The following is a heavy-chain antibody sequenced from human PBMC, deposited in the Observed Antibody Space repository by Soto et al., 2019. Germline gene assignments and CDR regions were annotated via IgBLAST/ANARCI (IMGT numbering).Heavy chain of an antibody. V-gene: IGHV3-30*05. CDR2: TSYDGSNK. CDR1: GFTFRSYV. J-gene: IGHJ4*02. CDR3: ARWGTTGGLDV. D-gene: IGHD3-16*01. Sequence: QVQLVESGGGVVQPGTSLRLSCVGSGFTFRSYVIHWVRQAPGKGLEWVALTSYDGSNKYYDDSVKDRFTISRDNSRKTVDLQIDSLRLEGTALYYCARWGTTGGLDVWGQGTLVSVSS.